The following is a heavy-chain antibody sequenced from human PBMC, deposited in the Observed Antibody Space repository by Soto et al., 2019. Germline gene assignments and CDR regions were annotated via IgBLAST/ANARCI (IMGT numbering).Heavy chain of an antibody. D-gene: IGHD5-18*01. V-gene: IGHV4-30-4*01. Sequence: PSETLSLTCTVSGGSISSGDYYWSWIRQPPGKGLEWIGYIYYSGSTYYNPSLKSRVTISVDTSKNQFSLKLSSVTAADTALYYCARSSGYSYGYDVWPMFDYWGQGTLVTVSS. CDR1: GGSISSGDYY. J-gene: IGHJ4*02. CDR3: ARSSGYSYGYDVWPMFDY. CDR2: IYYSGST.